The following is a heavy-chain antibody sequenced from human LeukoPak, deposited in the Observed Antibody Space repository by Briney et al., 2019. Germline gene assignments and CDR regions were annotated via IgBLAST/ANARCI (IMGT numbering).Heavy chain of an antibody. CDR2: IYTRGST. CDR3: AIGRYCSADICSRRDAFDI. Sequence: PSETLSLTCTVSGGSINNYYWRWLRQPAGKGIEWVGRIYTRGSTTYNPSLKSRFTMSVHTSKTQSSLKLSSVTAADTAVYYCAIGRYCSADICSRRDAFDISGQGTMVSVSS. D-gene: IGHD2-15*01. CDR1: GGSINNYY. V-gene: IGHV4-4*07. J-gene: IGHJ3*02.